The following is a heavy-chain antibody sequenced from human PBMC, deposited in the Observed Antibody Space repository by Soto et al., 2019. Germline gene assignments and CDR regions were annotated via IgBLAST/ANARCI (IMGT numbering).Heavy chain of an antibody. CDR2: ISAYNGNT. V-gene: IGHV1-18*01. Sequence: ASVKVSCKASGYTFTSYGISWVRQAPGQGPEWMGWISAYNGNTNYAQKLQGRVTMTTDTSTSTAYMELRSLGSDDTAVYYCARRMTTEDYYYYMDVWGKGTTVTVSS. CDR3: ARRMTTEDYYYYMDV. D-gene: IGHD4-17*01. CDR1: GYTFTSYG. J-gene: IGHJ6*03.